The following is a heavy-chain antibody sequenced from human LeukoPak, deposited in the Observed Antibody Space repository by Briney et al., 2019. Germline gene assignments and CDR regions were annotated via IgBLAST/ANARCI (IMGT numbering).Heavy chain of an antibody. J-gene: IGHJ6*02. V-gene: IGHV4-59*01. CDR1: GGSISSYY. D-gene: IGHD2-2*01. CDR3: ARDKIVVVPAAYYGMDV. CDR2: IYYSGST. Sequence: SETLSLTCTVSGGSISSYYWSWIRQPPGKGLEWIGYIYYSGSTNYNPSLKSRVTISVDTSKNQFSLKLSSVTAADTAVYYCARDKIVVVPAAYYGMDVWGQGTTVTVSS.